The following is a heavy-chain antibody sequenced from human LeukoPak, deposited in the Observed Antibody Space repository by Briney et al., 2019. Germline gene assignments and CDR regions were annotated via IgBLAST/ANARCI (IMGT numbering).Heavy chain of an antibody. CDR3: ATQLLVPAAREYFQH. CDR2: IFPGDSDT. V-gene: IGHV5-51*01. J-gene: IGHJ1*01. D-gene: IGHD2-2*01. CDR1: GYSFTTYW. Sequence: GESLKTSCKGSGYSFTTYWIAWVRQMPGKGLEWMGIIFPGDSDTRYSPSFQGQVTISADKSISTAYLQWSSLKASDTAMYYCATQLLVPAAREYFQHWGQGTLVTVSS.